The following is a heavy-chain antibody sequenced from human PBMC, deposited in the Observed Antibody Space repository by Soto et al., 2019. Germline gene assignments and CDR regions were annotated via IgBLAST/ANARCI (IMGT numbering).Heavy chain of an antibody. CDR3: ARKDKSGYFNWFDP. V-gene: IGHV5-51*01. CDR2: IFPSDSDT. J-gene: IGHJ5*02. CDR1: GYRFTSYW. Sequence: PGESLKISCRPSGYRFTSYWIAWVRQMPGKGLEWMGIIFPSDSDTRYTPSFQGQVTISADRSTRTVVLQWASLKASDTAVYFCARKDKSGYFNWFDPWGQGTLVTVSS. D-gene: IGHD3-22*01.